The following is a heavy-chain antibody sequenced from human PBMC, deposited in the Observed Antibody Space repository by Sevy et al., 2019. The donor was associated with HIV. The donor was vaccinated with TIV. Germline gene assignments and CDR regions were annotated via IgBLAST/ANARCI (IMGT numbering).Heavy chain of an antibody. CDR2: ISSSRYTI. V-gene: IGHV3-48*01. Sequence: GGSLRLSCAASGFTFSSYSMNWVRQAPGKGLEWVSYISSSRYTIYCADSVTGRFTISRDNVKNSLYLQMNSLRAEDTAVYYCARGPRWYYFDYWGQGTLVTVSS. CDR1: GFTFSSYS. D-gene: IGHD2-15*01. J-gene: IGHJ4*02. CDR3: ARGPRWYYFDY.